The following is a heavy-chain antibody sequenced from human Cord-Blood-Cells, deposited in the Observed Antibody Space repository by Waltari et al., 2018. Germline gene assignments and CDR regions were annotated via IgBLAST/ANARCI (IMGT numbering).Heavy chain of an antibody. CDR1: GGSISSSSYY. J-gene: IGHJ3*02. Sequence: QLQLQESGPGLVKPSETLSLTCTVSGGSISSSSYYWGWIRQPPGKGLEWIGSIYYSGSTYYNPSLKMRVTISVDTYKNQFSRKLSSVTAADTAVYYCARPNYDSSGYYHAFDIWGQGTMVTVSS. CDR2: IYYSGST. D-gene: IGHD3-22*01. CDR3: ARPNYDSSGYYHAFDI. V-gene: IGHV4-39*01.